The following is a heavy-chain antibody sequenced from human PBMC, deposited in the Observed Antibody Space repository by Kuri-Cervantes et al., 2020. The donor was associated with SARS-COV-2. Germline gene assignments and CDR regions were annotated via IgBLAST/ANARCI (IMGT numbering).Heavy chain of an antibody. J-gene: IGHJ3*01. CDR2: LNPDTGNT. Sequence: ASVKVSCKASGYTFTGYYMHWVRQAPGQGLEWMGWLNPDTGNTGNAKKFQGRVTMTTDTSINTAYMEVSSLSFEDTAIYYCARDSGDWNPDGLDLWGQGTLVTVSS. CDR1: GYTFTGYY. V-gene: IGHV1-8*02. CDR3: ARDSGDWNPDGLDL. D-gene: IGHD1-1*01.